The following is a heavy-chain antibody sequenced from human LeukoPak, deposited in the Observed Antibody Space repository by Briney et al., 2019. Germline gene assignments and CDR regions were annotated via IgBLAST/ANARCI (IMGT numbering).Heavy chain of an antibody. CDR2: INHGGST. J-gene: IGHJ2*01. CDR1: GGSISSGASD. D-gene: IGHD3-22*01. CDR3: ARAARQGFTMIVVPFFYFDL. V-gene: IGHV4-31*03. Sequence: SETLSLTCTVSGGSISSGASDWGWIRQHPKRGLEWVGYINHGGSTYYNPSLGSGVTMSVDTSKNQFSLKLSSVTAADSAVYYCARAARQGFTMIVVPFFYFDLWGRGTLVTVSS.